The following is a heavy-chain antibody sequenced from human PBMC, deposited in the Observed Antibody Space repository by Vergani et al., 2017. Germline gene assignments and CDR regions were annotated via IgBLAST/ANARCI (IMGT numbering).Heavy chain of an antibody. Sequence: QVQLQQWGAGLLKPSETLSLTCAVYGGSFSGYYWSWIRQPPGKGLEWIGEINHSGSTNYNPSLKSRVTISVDTSKNQFSLKLNSVTAADTAVYYCARGAYCSSTSCHSFYYYYYMDVWGKGTTVTVSS. D-gene: IGHD2-2*01. J-gene: IGHJ6*03. CDR2: INHSGST. CDR3: ARGAYCSSTSCHSFYYYYYMDV. V-gene: IGHV4-34*01. CDR1: GGSFSGYY.